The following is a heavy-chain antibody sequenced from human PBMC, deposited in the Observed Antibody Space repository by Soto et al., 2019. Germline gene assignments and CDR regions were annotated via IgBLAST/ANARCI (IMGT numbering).Heavy chain of an antibody. D-gene: IGHD2-2*01. V-gene: IGHV3-21*01. CDR2: ISSSSSYI. CDR1: GFTFSSYS. Sequence: EVQLVESGGGLVKPGGSLRLSCAASGFTFSSYSMNWVRQAPGKGLEGVSSISSSSSYIYYADSVKGRFTISRDNAKNSLYLQMNSLRAEDTAVYYCASGCSSTSCYRTGYYYYYYMDVWGKGTTVTVSS. J-gene: IGHJ6*03. CDR3: ASGCSSTSCYRTGYYYYYYMDV.